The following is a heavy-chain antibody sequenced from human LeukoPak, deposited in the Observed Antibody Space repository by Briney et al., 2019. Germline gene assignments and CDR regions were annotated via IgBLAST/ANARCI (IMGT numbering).Heavy chain of an antibody. J-gene: IGHJ4*02. Sequence: GASVKVSCRASGYTFISYGFSWVRQAPGQGLEWMGWISTYNGYTNYSQKFQGRVTMTTDTSTSTAYMELRSLRFDDTAVYYCARDDYGDYQRYWGQGTLVTVSS. V-gene: IGHV1-18*01. D-gene: IGHD4-17*01. CDR3: ARDDYGDYQRY. CDR1: GYTFISYG. CDR2: ISTYNGYT.